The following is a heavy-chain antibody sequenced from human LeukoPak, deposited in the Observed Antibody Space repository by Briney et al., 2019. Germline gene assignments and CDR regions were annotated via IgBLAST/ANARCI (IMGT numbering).Heavy chain of an antibody. D-gene: IGHD2-2*01. V-gene: IGHV3-23*01. J-gene: IGHJ5*02. CDR2: ISGSGVST. CDR3: AKNKGVPAALPFDP. Sequence: GGSLRLSCAVSGFTFSNYAMSWVRQAPGKGLEWVSTISGSGVSTYYADSVTGRFTISRDNSKNTLYLQMNSLRAEDTAVYYCAKNKGVPAALPFDPWGQGTLVTVSS. CDR1: GFTFSNYA.